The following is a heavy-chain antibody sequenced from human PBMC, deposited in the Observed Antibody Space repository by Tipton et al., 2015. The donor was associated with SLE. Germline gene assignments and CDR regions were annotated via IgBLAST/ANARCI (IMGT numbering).Heavy chain of an antibody. J-gene: IGHJ6*02. V-gene: IGHV3-72*01. CDR1: GFTFSDHY. CDR3: ARRTSYYYYGMYV. Sequence: SLRLSCAASGFTFSDHYMDWVRQPPGKGLEWIGRTRNKADSYTTEYAASVKGRFTISRDDSKNSMYLQMISLRAEDTAVYYCARRTSYYYYGMYVWGQGTTVTVSS. D-gene: IGHD1-1*01. CDR2: TRNKADSYTT.